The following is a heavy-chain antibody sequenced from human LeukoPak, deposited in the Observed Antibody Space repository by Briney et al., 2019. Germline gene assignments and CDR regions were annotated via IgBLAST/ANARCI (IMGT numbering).Heavy chain of an antibody. J-gene: IGHJ4*02. CDR2: ISYDGSNK. V-gene: IGHV3-30*03. CDR3: ARAGGQLLHGFGYFEY. D-gene: IGHD6-13*01. CDR1: GFTFSSYG. Sequence: AGGSLRLSCAASGFTFSSYGMHWVRQAPGKGLEWVAVISYDGSNKYYADSVKGRFTISRDNSKNTLYLQMNSLRAEDTAVYYCARAGGQLLHGFGYFEYWGQGTLVTVSS.